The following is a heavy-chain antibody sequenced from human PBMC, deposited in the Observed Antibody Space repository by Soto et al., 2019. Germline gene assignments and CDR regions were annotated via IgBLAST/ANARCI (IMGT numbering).Heavy chain of an antibody. D-gene: IGHD3-22*01. V-gene: IGHV5-51*01. Sequence: GESLKISCKGSGYSFISYWIGWVRQMPGKGLEWMGIIYPGDSDSRYSPSFQGQVSISVDKSISTAYMELSSLRSEDTAVYYCAVQDYYDSSGYYSDAFDIWGQGTMVTVSS. CDR1: GYSFISYW. J-gene: IGHJ3*02. CDR3: AVQDYYDSSGYYSDAFDI. CDR2: IYPGDSDS.